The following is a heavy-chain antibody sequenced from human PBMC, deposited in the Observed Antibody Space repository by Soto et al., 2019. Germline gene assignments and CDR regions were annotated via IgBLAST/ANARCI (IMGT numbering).Heavy chain of an antibody. CDR1: GFTFNYYW. J-gene: IGHJ3*01. CDR3: VRGDKGGFDL. V-gene: IGHV3-74*01. D-gene: IGHD2-21*02. Sequence: EVQLVESEGGLVQRGGSLRLSCAASGFTFNYYWMHWVRQAPGQGLVWVSHIHSDGSNTTYADSVKGRFTISRDNAKNTLYLQRNSLRAEDTAVYYCVRGDKGGFDLWGQGTTVTVSS. CDR2: IHSDGSNT.